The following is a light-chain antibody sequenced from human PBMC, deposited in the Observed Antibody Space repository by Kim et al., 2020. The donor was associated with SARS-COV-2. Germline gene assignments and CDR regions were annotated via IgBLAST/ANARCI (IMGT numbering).Light chain of an antibody. CDR3: QAWDSSTALV. CDR2: QDS. J-gene: IGLJ2*01. Sequence: PTQPATPTCSVVKLGNKYAYSDQQKPGQSPVLVIYQDSKRPSGIREQFPSSNSGNTATLTISGTQAMEKADYYCQAWDSSTALVFGGGTQLTVL. CDR1: KLGNKY. V-gene: IGLV3-1*01.